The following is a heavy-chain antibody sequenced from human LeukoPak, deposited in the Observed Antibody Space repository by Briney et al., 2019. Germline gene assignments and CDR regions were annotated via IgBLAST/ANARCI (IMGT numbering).Heavy chain of an antibody. CDR2: ISSSSTYM. CDR1: GFPFSTYS. J-gene: IGHJ4*02. V-gene: IGHV3-21*01. CDR3: ARTSNTVTTGASYFDY. Sequence: GGSLKPSCEPSGFPFSTYSINWVRQAPGKGLNWVSFISSSSTYMYYADSMKGRFTISRDNAKNSLYLQMNSLRAEDTAVYYCARTSNTVTTGASYFDYWGQGILVTVSS. D-gene: IGHD4-17*01.